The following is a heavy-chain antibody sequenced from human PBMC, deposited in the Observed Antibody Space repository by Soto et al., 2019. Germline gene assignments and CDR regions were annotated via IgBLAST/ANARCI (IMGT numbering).Heavy chain of an antibody. CDR2: ISGGAIST. CDR1: GFIFRDYA. D-gene: IGHD2-21*01. V-gene: IGHV3-23*01. CDR3: AKEARAYCGTAGDN. Sequence: EVQLLESGGGLVQPGGSLRLSCAASGFIFRDYAMTWVRQAPGKGLEWVSSISGGAISTYYADSVKGRFTVSRDNSKNTRYLQMSSLRAEDTAIYYCAKEARAYCGTAGDNWGQGTLVTVSS. J-gene: IGHJ4*02.